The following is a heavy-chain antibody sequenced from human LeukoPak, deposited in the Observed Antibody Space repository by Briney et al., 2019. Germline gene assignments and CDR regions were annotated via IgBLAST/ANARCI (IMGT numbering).Heavy chain of an antibody. CDR1: GFTFSSYN. CDR3: AKEYYNILTSYYPTPFDS. V-gene: IGHV3-48*01. Sequence: GGSLRLSCAASGFTFSSYNMNWVRQAPGKGLEWVSYISSSSSSIYYVDSVKGRFTISRDNAKNSLYLQMNSLRAEDTAIYYCAKEYYNILTSYYPTPFDSWGQGTLVTVSS. D-gene: IGHD3-9*01. CDR2: ISSSSSSI. J-gene: IGHJ4*02.